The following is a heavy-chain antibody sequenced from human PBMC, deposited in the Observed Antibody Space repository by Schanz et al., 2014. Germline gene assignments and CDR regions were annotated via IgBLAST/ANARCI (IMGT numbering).Heavy chain of an antibody. D-gene: IGHD3-9*01. V-gene: IGHV3-72*01. Sequence: PGGSLRISCAASGFSFSDHAMDWVRQAAGKGLECVGRVSKKEFSDDTEEYAASVRGRFTISRDDSKNVVNLQMNGLKTEDTAMYYCVREGSTTPVAGLRSFDWLGRFDYWGQGALVTVSS. CDR2: VSKKEFSDDTE. CDR3: VREGSTTPVAGLRSFDWLGRFDY. J-gene: IGHJ4*02. CDR1: GFSFSDHA.